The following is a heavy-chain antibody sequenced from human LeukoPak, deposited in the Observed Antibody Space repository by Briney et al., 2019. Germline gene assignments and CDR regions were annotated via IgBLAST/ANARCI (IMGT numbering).Heavy chain of an antibody. CDR1: GFSLSTSGVG. CDR3: ARFITMVRGVIQRDFDY. J-gene: IGHJ4*02. Sequence: SGPTLVHPTQPLTLTCTFSGFSLSTSGVGVGWIRQPPGKALEWLALIDWNDDKRYSPSLKSRLTITQDTSKNQVVLTMTNMDPVDTATYYCARFITMVRGVIQRDFDYWGQGTLVTVSS. CDR2: IDWNDDK. V-gene: IGHV2-5*01. D-gene: IGHD3-10*01.